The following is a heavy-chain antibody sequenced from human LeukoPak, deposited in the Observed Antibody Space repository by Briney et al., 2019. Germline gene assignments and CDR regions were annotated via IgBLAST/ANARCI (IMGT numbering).Heavy chain of an antibody. CDR1: GFTFSDYY. CDR3: ARHPPPVRYCSSTSCLGAFDI. V-gene: IGHV3-11*04. CDR2: ISSSGSTI. J-gene: IGHJ3*02. D-gene: IGHD2-2*01. Sequence: GGSLRLSCAASGFTFSDYYMSWIRQAPGKGLEWVSYISSSGSTIYYADSVKGRFAISRDNAKNSLYLQMNSLRAEDTAVYYCARHPPPVRYCSSTSCLGAFDIWGQGTMVTVS.